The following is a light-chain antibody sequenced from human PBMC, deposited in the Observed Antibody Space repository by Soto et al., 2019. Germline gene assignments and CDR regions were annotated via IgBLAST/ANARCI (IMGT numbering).Light chain of an antibody. CDR3: QQFNSYPLT. J-gene: IGKJ4*01. Sequence: DIHLTQSPSFLSASVRDRVTITCRASQGIASSLAWYQQKAGKAPKLLIYAASTLESGVPSRFSGSGPGTEFTLTISSLQPEDFGIYYCQQFNSYPLTFGGGTKVEIK. V-gene: IGKV1-9*01. CDR2: AAS. CDR1: QGIASS.